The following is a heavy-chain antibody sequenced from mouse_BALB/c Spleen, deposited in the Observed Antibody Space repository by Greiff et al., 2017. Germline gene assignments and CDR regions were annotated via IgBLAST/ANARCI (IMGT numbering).Heavy chain of an antibody. CDR3: ARRDGNFGFAY. J-gene: IGHJ3*01. CDR1: EYEFPSHD. V-gene: IGHV5-2*01. Sequence: EVKLMESGGGLVQPGESLKLSCESNEYEFPSHDMSWVRKTPEKRLELVAAINSDDGSTYYPDTMERRFIISRDNTKKTLYLQMSSLRSEDTALYYCARRDGNFGFAYWGQGTLVTVSA. D-gene: IGHD2-1*01. CDR2: INSDDGST.